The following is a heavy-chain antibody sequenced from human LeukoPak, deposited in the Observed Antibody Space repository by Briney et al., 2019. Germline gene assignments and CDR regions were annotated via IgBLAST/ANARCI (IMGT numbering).Heavy chain of an antibody. D-gene: IGHD4/OR15-4a*01. CDR2: IKEDGSQK. V-gene: IGHV3-7*05. CDR3: AREALYGGNRGFDY. Sequence: AGGSLRLSCAASGPTLSSNWMGWVRQAPGKGLEWVATIKEDGSQKYYVGSVKGRFTISRDNAKYSLYLQMNSLRAEDTAVYYCAREALYGGNRGFDYWGQGILVTVSS. J-gene: IGHJ4*02. CDR1: GPTLSSNW.